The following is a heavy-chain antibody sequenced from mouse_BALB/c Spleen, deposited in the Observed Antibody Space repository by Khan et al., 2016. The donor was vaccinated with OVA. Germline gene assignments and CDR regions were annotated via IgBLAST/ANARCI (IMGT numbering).Heavy chain of an antibody. J-gene: IGHJ2*01. V-gene: IGHV1S137*01. CDR3: ARPDYDGYYDY. CDR1: GYTFTDYA. Sequence: QVQLQQSGPELVRPGVSVKISCKGSGYTFTDYAMYWVKQSHAKSLEWIGLISTYSGNTNYNQKFKGKATMTVDKSSSTAYMELARLTSEDSAIYYCARPDYDGYYDYWGQGTTLTVSS. CDR2: ISTYSGNT. D-gene: IGHD2-3*01.